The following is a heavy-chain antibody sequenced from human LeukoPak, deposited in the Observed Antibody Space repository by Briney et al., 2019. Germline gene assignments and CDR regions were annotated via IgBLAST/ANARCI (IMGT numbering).Heavy chain of an antibody. CDR3: VRGREYYLYYMDV. J-gene: IGHJ6*03. CDR2: IYFSGST. CDR1: GGSIHSGSYY. V-gene: IGHV4-39*07. Sequence: PETLSLTCTVSGGSIHSGSYYWGWIRQPPGKGLEWIGSIYFSGSTYYNPSLKSRVTISLDTSTNQFSLKLSSVTAADTAVYYCVRGREYYLYYMDVWGKGTAVTVSS.